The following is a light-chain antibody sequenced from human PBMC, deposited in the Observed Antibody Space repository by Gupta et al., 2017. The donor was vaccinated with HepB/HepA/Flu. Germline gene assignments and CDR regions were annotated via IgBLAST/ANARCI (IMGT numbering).Light chain of an antibody. V-gene: IGKV4-1*01. CDR3: EKNNITPLT. CDR1: QSVLYRYKNKKY. J-gene: IGKJ4*01. CDR2: RAS. Sequence: DIVVTQSPDSLSVSLGERATLHCTSSQSVLYRYKNKKYLAWYQQKPGHRPKLLIYRASIREYGVPDRFSGRGCGRDFTLTIRSLQGEEVAVYYCEKNNITPLTFGRGTKVDIK.